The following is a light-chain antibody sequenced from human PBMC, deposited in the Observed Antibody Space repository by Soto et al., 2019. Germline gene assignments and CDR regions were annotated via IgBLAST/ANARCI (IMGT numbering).Light chain of an antibody. CDR2: AAS. J-gene: IGKJ4*01. CDR1: QGISSY. CDR3: QQLNSYPLVT. Sequence: DIQLTQSPSFLSASVGDRVTITCRASQGISSYLAWYQQKPGKAPKLLIYAASTLQSGVPPRFSGSGSGTEFTLTNSSLQPEDFATYYYQQLNSYPLVTFGGGTKVEIK. V-gene: IGKV1-9*01.